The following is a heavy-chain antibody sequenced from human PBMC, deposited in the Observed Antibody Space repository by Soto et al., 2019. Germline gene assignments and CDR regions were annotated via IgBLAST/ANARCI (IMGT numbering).Heavy chain of an antibody. CDR3: AKDSRRIAVAGTFDY. D-gene: IGHD6-19*01. Sequence: LXCAASGFTFSSYGMHWVRQAPGKGLEWVAVISYDGSNKYYADSVKGRFTISRDNSKNTLYLQMNSLRAEDTAVYYCAKDSRRIAVAGTFDYWGQGTLVTVSS. J-gene: IGHJ4*02. V-gene: IGHV3-30*18. CDR1: GFTFSSYG. CDR2: ISYDGSNK.